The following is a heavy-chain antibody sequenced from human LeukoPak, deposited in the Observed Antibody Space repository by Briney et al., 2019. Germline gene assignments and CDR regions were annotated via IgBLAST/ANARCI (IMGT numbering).Heavy chain of an antibody. D-gene: IGHD6-19*01. Sequence: GGSLRLSCAASGFTFSSYGMHWVRQAPDKGLEWLAFIRYNGDNKYYADSVKGRFTISRDNSKNTLYLQMKSLRAEDTAVLYCAKDASKQWLDGVDYWGQGILVTVSS. CDR1: GFTFSSYG. CDR3: AKDASKQWLDGVDY. J-gene: IGHJ4*02. V-gene: IGHV3-30*02. CDR2: IRYNGDNK.